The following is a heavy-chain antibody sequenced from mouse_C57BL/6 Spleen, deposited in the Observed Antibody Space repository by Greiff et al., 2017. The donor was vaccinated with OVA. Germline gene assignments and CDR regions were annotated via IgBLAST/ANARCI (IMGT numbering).Heavy chain of an antibody. D-gene: IGHD6-2*01. CDR3: AGAVSFDY. Sequence: EVHLVESGPGLVKPSQSLSLTCSVTGYSITSGYYWNWIRQFPGNKLEWMGYKSYDGSNNYNPSLKNRTSITRDTSKNQCILKLNAVTAEDTATYYGAGAVSFDYWGQGTTLTVSS. CDR1: GYSITSGYY. V-gene: IGHV3-6*01. CDR2: KSYDGSN. J-gene: IGHJ2*01.